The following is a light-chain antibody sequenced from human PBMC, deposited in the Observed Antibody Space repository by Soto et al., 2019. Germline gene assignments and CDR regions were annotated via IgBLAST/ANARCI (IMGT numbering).Light chain of an antibody. V-gene: IGKV3-20*01. CDR2: GAS. CDR1: QSVSSSF. Sequence: EIVLTQSPGTLSLSPGDGATLSCRASQSVSSSFLAWYQQKPGQATRLLIYGASSRATGIPERFSGSGSGTDFTLTISRLEPEDFAVYYGHQYGSSPRTFGQGTKVEIK. CDR3: HQYGSSPRT. J-gene: IGKJ1*01.